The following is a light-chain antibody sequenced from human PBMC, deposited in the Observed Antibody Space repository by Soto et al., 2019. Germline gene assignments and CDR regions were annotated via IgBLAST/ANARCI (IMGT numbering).Light chain of an antibody. Sequence: DVVLTQSPLSLPVTLGQPASISCRSSQTLVYSDGNIYLNWFHQRPGQSPRRLIHKVSDRDSGAPDRFSGSGSGTDFTLKISRVEAGDLGVYFCMQGTHWPRTFGQGTKVEIK. J-gene: IGKJ1*01. CDR3: MQGTHWPRT. V-gene: IGKV2-30*01. CDR1: QTLVYSDGNIY. CDR2: KVS.